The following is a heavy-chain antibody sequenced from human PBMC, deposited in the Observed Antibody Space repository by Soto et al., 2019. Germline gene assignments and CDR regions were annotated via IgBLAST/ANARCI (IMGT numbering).Heavy chain of an antibody. D-gene: IGHD4-17*01. CDR3: AATTVTTYYYYYYMDV. CDR1: GFTFTSSA. Sequence: GASVKVSCKASGFTFTSSAMQWVRQARGQRLEWIGWIVVGSGNTNYAQKFQERVTITRDMSTSTAYMELSSLRSKDTAVYYCAATTVTTYYYYYYMDVWGKGTTVTVSS. CDR2: IVVGSGNT. J-gene: IGHJ6*03. V-gene: IGHV1-58*02.